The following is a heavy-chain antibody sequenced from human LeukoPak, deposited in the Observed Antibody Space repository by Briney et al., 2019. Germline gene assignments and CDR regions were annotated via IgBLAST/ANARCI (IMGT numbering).Heavy chain of an antibody. CDR1: GFTFSSYA. Sequence: GGSLRLSCAASGFTFSSYAMHWVRQAPGKGLEWVAVISYDGSNKYYADSVKGRFTISRDNSKNTLYPQMNSLRAEDTAVYYCARGSRMGGDYDYKFDYWGQGTLVTVSS. D-gene: IGHD3-3*01. CDR2: ISYDGSNK. CDR3: ARGSRMGGDYDYKFDY. J-gene: IGHJ4*02. V-gene: IGHV3-30-3*01.